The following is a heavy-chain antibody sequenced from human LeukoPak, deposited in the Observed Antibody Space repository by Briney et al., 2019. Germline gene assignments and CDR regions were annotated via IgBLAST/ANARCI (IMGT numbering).Heavy chain of an antibody. J-gene: IGHJ4*02. CDR1: GASISSGSNY. Sequence: KASETLSLTCSVSGASISSGSNYWGWIRQPPGKTLEWIGSIYSSGSTYYNPSLKSRVIIIIDTPKNHFSLTLSSVTAADTAVYYCAKVTYGSGTYGAFDYWGQGTLVTVSS. D-gene: IGHD3-10*01. CDR3: AKVTYGSGTYGAFDY. V-gene: IGHV4-39*07. CDR2: IYSSGST.